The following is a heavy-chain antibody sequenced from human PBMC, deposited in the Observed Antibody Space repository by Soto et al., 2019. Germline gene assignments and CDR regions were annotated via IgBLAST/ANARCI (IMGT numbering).Heavy chain of an antibody. CDR2: ISATGGNI. CDR3: AKVAGGLGYFDL. V-gene: IGHV3-23*01. CDR1: VFTCSDYA. D-gene: IGHD3-16*01. Sequence: GGTLRLSCVASVFTCSDYAMTWVRQAPGKGLEWVATISATGGNIEYTDSLKGRFTISRDNSKNTLYLQLNGLTSDDTAVHYCAKVAGGLGYFDLWGRGTLVTVSS. J-gene: IGHJ2*01.